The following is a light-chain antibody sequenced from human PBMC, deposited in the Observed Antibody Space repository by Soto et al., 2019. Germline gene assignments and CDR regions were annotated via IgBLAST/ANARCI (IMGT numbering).Light chain of an antibody. CDR3: SSYTTRTTLYV. V-gene: IGLV2-14*01. J-gene: IGLJ1*01. CDR1: SSDVGSYNY. CDR2: EVS. Sequence: QSALTQPASVSGSPGQSITISCTGTSSDVGSYNYVSWYQLHPGKAPKLMIYEVSNRPSGVSNRFSGSKSGDTASLTISGLKAEDEADYYCSSYTTRTTLYVFGTGTKVTVL.